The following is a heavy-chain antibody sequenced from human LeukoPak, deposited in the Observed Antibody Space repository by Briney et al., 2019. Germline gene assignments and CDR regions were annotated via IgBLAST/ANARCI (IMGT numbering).Heavy chain of an antibody. D-gene: IGHD5-24*01. CDR3: ATTHRDGYEYGHFDH. V-gene: IGHV4-31*03. CDR1: GDSISSGGYY. J-gene: IGHJ4*02. CDR2: IFSSGNT. Sequence: SETLSLTCTVSGDSISSGGYYWSWIRQHPGKGLDWIGYIFSSGNTYYNPSLKSRVSISVDTSKSQFSLRLSSVTAADTAVYYCATTHRDGYEYGHFDHWGQGALVTVSS.